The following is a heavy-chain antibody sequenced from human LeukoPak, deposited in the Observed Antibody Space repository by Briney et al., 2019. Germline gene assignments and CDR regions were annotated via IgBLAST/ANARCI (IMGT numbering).Heavy chain of an antibody. CDR3: TTAPRGIVVSDAFDI. D-gene: IGHD6-19*01. CDR2: ISDTGNT. Sequence: GGSLRLSCAASGFTLSSYAMSWVRQAPGKGLEWVSAISDTGNTYHADSVKGRFTISRDGSKNTLFLQMNRLRPEDAAVYYCTTAPRGIVVSDAFDIWGQGTMVTVSS. CDR1: GFTLSSYA. V-gene: IGHV3-23*01. J-gene: IGHJ3*02.